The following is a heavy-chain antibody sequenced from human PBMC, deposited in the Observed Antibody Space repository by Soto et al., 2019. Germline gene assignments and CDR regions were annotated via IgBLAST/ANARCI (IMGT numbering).Heavy chain of an antibody. V-gene: IGHV3-23*01. Sequence: EVQLLESGGGLVQPGGSLILSCAASGFSFSSYAMGWVRQAPGKGLDWVSAISGSGGVTHYADSVKGRFTVSRDDSKNTLYLQMNSLRAEDTAIYYCARVSGTMTIFGVLLPTHWYFDLCGRGTLVTVSS. CDR2: ISGSGGVT. D-gene: IGHD3-3*01. J-gene: IGHJ2*01. CDR3: ARVSGTMTIFGVLLPTHWYFDL. CDR1: GFSFSSYA.